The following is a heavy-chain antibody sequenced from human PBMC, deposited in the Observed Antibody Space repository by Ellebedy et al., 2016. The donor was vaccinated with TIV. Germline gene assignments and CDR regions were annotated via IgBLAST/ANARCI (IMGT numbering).Heavy chain of an antibody. CDR1: GGTFSIYA. D-gene: IGHD2-15*01. V-gene: IGHV1-69*13. J-gene: IGHJ3*02. Sequence: ASVKVSCXASGGTFSIYALSWVRQTRGQGLELMGGFIPLFGTANYPPKLQGRVTITADDSTNTAYMELSSLRSEDTAVYYCAKKYGDSSDIDLDAFDIWGQGTMVTVSS. CDR3: AKKYGDSSDIDLDAFDI. CDR2: FIPLFGTA.